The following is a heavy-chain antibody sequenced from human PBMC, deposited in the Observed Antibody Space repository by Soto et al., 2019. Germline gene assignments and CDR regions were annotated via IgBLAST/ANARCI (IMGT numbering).Heavy chain of an antibody. Sequence: EVELVESGGGLGQPGRSLRLSCAASGFTLFDYAIHWVRQAPGKGLEWVAGISWNGGPIGYADSVKGRFTIARDNAKNSLYLQMNGLRADDTALYYCVQDVYCGSTSCYGHDFDYWGQGTLVIVSS. D-gene: IGHD2-2*01. V-gene: IGHV3-9*01. J-gene: IGHJ4*02. CDR1: GFTLFDYA. CDR2: ISWNGGPI. CDR3: VQDVYCGSTSCYGHDFDY.